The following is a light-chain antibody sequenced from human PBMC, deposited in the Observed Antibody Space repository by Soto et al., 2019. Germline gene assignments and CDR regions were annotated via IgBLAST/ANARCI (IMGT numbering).Light chain of an antibody. CDR3: QQSGSSPRT. CDR2: DAS. V-gene: IGKV3D-20*01. J-gene: IGKJ1*01. Sequence: EIVLTQSPATLSLSPGERVILSFGASQSVRGNYLAWYQQKPGLAPRLLIFDASTRATGIPDRFSGSGSGTDFTLTINRLEPEDSGVYYCQQSGSSPRTFGQGTKVDIK. CDR1: QSVRGNY.